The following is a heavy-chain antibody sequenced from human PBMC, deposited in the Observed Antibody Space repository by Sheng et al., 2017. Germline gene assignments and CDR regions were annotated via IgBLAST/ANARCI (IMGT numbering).Heavy chain of an antibody. D-gene: IGHD3-16*01. V-gene: IGHV3-49*04. CDR2: IGNRGYGGTP. Sequence: EVQLVESGGGLVQPGRSLRLSCSTSGFNFGDYAISWVRQAPGKGLEWVGFIGNRGYGGTPEYAASVKGRFTVSRDESKRIAYLQISSLKAEDTAVYYCTRDWGAPHFDFWGQGTLVTVSS. J-gene: IGHJ4*02. CDR1: GFNFGDYA. CDR3: TRDWGAPHFDF.